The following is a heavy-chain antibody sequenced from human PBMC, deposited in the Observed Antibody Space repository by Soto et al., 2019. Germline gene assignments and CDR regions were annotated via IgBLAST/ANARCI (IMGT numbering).Heavy chain of an antibody. CDR2: ISWNSGSI. J-gene: IGHJ4*02. CDR1: GFTFDDYA. D-gene: IGHD5-12*01. CDR3: ACGGYSGYEYFDY. V-gene: IGHV3-9*01. Sequence: EVQLVESGGGLVQPGRSLRLSCAASGFTFDDYAMHWVRQAPGKGLEWVSGISWNSGSIGYADSVKGRFTISRDNAKNSLYLQMNSLRAEDTALYYCACGGYSGYEYFDYWGQGTLVTVSS.